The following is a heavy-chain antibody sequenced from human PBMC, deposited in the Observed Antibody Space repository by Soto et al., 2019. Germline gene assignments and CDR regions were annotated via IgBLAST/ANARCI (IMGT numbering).Heavy chain of an antibody. CDR2: ISGSGDTT. CDR3: AKGYSSGWPWGNWFDP. V-gene: IGHV3-23*01. J-gene: IGHJ5*02. D-gene: IGHD6-19*01. Sequence: GGSLRLSCAASGFTFSTYAMSWVRQAPGKGLEWVSVISGSGDTTYYADSVKGRFTISRDNSKKTLYLQMSSLRAEDTAVYYCAKGYSSGWPWGNWFDPWGQGTLVTVSS. CDR1: GFTFSTYA.